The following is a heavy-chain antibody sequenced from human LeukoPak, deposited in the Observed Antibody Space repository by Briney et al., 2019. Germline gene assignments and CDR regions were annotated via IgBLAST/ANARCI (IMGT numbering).Heavy chain of an antibody. CDR3: ARVFKYYFDY. J-gene: IGHJ4*02. D-gene: IGHD3-9*01. CDR2: IYYSGST. V-gene: IGHV4-39*07. CDR1: GGSISSGTYY. Sequence: SETLSLTCTVSGGSISSGTYYWGWIRQPPGKGLEWIGSIYYSGSTYYNPSLKSRVTISVDTSKNQFSLKLSSVAAADTAVYYCARVFKYYFDYWGQGTLVTVSS.